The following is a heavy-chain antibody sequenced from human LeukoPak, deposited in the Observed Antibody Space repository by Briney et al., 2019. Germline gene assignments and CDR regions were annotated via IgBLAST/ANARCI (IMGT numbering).Heavy chain of an antibody. CDR1: GFTFSSYG. D-gene: IGHD2-2*01. CDR2: IRYDGSNK. Sequence: GGSLRLSCAASGFTFSSYGMHWVCQAPGKGLEWVAFIRYDGSNKYYADSVKGRFTISRDNSKNTLYLQMNSLRAEDTAVYYCAKTTGYQLPSSYYYYYYMDVWGKGTTVTVSS. CDR3: AKTTGYQLPSSYYYYYYMDV. J-gene: IGHJ6*03. V-gene: IGHV3-30*02.